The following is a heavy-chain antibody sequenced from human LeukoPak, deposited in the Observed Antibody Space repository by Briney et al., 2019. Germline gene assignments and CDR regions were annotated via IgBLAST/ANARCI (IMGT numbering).Heavy chain of an antibody. D-gene: IGHD3-10*01. V-gene: IGHV3-30*02. J-gene: IGHJ4*02. Sequence: GGSLRLSCADSGFTFNYAWMSWVRQAPGKGLEWVAFIPYDGSNKYYADSVKGRFTISRDNSKNTLYLQMNSLRAEDTAVYYCAKDPHPYGSGLFYYFDYWGQGTLVTVSS. CDR3: AKDPHPYGSGLFYYFDY. CDR2: IPYDGSNK. CDR1: GFTFNYAW.